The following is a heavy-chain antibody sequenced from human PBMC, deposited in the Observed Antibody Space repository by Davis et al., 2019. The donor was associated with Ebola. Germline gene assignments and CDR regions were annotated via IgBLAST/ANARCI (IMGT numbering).Heavy chain of an antibody. CDR1: GFPFDGYA. V-gene: IGHV3-9*01. J-gene: IGHJ6*02. D-gene: IGHD4-17*01. CDR2: IRWNSGKI. Sequence: SLKISCAASGFPFDGYAMFWVRQVPGKGLEWVSDIRWNSGKIGYVDSVKGRFTISRDNAKNFLYLQMNSLRPEDTALYYCVKGVRDYGHNGMDVWGQGTTVIVSS. CDR3: VKGVRDYGHNGMDV.